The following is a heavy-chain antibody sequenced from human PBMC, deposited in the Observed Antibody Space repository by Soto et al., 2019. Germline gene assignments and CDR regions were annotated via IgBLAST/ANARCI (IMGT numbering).Heavy chain of an antibody. J-gene: IGHJ4*02. CDR3: AREAPSSQWLPTRYFDS. D-gene: IGHD6-19*01. Sequence: EVQLVESGGDLVQPGGSLRLSCAASRFIFSDYSMNWVRQAPGKGLEWDSYISGGGETIYYADSVRGRFTISRDNAKNSLFLQMNSLRDEATAVYYCAREAPSSQWLPTRYFDSWGQGTLVTVSS. V-gene: IGHV3-48*02. CDR1: RFIFSDYS. CDR2: ISGGGETI.